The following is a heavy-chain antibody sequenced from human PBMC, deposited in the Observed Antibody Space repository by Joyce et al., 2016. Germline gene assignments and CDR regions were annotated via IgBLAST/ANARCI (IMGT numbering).Heavy chain of an antibody. CDR2: ISGSGENT. Sequence: EVQLLESGGGLVQPGGSLRLSCAVSGFNFSNYAMSWVRQAPGKGLEWVSGISGSGENTYYGDSVKGRFTIARDNSKNTLYLQMNSLRAEDTAVYYCAKDAKWLVLIFDYWGQGTLVTVSP. CDR3: AKDAKWLVLIFDY. V-gene: IGHV3-23*01. CDR1: GFNFSNYA. J-gene: IGHJ4*02. D-gene: IGHD5-12*01.